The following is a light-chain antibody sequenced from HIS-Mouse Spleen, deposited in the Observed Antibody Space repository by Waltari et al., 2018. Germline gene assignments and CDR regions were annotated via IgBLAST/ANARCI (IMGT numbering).Light chain of an antibody. CDR3: QVWDSSSDHYV. V-gene: IGLV3-21*02. Sequence: SYVLTQPPSVSVAPGQTARITCGGNNIGSKSVHWYQQKPGQAPVLVDYDDSDRPSGIPERFSGSNAGNTATLTISRVEAGDEADYYCQVWDSSSDHYVFGTGTKVTVL. CDR2: DDS. J-gene: IGLJ1*01. CDR1: NIGSKS.